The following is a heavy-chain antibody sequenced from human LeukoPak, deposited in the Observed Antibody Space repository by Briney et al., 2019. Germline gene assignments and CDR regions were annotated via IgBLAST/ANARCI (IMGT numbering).Heavy chain of an antibody. D-gene: IGHD3-10*01. Sequence: PSETLSLTCTVSGGSISSGDYYWSWIRQPPGKGLEWIGYIHYSGSTYYNPSLKSRVTISVDTSKNQFSLKVSSVTAADTAVYYCARGAITMFRGVIWLRQKNWFDPWGQGTLVTVSS. CDR3: ARGAITMFRGVIWLRQKNWFDP. CDR2: IHYSGST. J-gene: IGHJ5*02. V-gene: IGHV4-30-4*01. CDR1: GGSISSGDYY.